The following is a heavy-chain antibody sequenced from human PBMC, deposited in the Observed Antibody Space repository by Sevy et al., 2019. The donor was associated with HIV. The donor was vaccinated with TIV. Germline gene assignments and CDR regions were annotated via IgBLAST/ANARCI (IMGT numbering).Heavy chain of an antibody. CDR1: GGSISSSSYY. J-gene: IGHJ5*02. CDR3: ARKLSSSSLVLERVWFDP. D-gene: IGHD6-6*01. Sequence: SETLSLTCTVSGGSISSSSYYWGWIRQPPGKGLEWVGSIYYSGSTYYNPSLKSPVTISVDTSKNPFSLKLSSVTAADTAVYYCARKLSSSSLVLERVWFDPWGQGTLVTVSS. CDR2: IYYSGST. V-gene: IGHV4-39*01.